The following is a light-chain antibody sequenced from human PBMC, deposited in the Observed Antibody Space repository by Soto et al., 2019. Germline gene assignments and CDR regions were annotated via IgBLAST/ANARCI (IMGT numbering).Light chain of an antibody. CDR3: QQYGTSPPLT. CDR2: GAS. V-gene: IGKV3-20*01. Sequence: VLTHSPDTMSLSPGERTTLSCRASQSVSSNFLDWYQQKPGQAPRLLIYGASSRATGIPDRFSGSGSATDFTLTISRLEPEDFAVYYCQQYGTSPPLTFGGGTKVDI. J-gene: IGKJ4*01. CDR1: QSVSSNF.